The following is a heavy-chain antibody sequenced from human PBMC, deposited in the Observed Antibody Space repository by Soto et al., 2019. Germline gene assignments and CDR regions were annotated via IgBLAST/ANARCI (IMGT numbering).Heavy chain of an antibody. CDR3: AVAMVREILIFESSGMHV. CDR1: GGSFNNYA. V-gene: IGHV1-69*01. CDR2: IIPNFDTP. J-gene: IGHJ6*02. D-gene: IGHD3-10*01. Sequence: QVHLVQSGAEVKKPGSSVKVSCKTSGGSFNNYAVSWVRQAPGQGLEWMGGIIPNFDTPNYAQKFQDRVTIIADECTSTVYVELRSLRSNDTAVYYCAVAMVREILIFESSGMHVWGQGTTVIVSS.